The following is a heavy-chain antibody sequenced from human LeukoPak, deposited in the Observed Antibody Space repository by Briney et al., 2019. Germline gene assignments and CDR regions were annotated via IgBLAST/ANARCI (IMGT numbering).Heavy chain of an antibody. CDR2: IYYSGST. D-gene: IGHD5-18*01. Sequence: SETLSLTCTVSGVSISGYYWSWTWHPPGKGRGWIGYIYYSGSTNMDTSPKARVTNSVNTSKNQFSLKLTSVTAADTAVYFCARDTAIGEGEFFFDYWGQGTLVTVSS. V-gene: IGHV4-59*01. CDR3: ARDTAIGEGEFFFDY. CDR1: GVSISGYY. J-gene: IGHJ4*02.